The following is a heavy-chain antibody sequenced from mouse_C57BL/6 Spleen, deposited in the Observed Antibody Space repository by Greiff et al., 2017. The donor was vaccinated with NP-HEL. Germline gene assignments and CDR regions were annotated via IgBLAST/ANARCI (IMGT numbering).Heavy chain of an antibody. V-gene: IGHV1-64*01. D-gene: IGHD2-3*01. Sequence: QVQLQQPGAELVKPGASVKLSCTASGYTFTSYWMHWVKQRPGQGLEWIGMIHPNSGSTNYNEKFKSKSTLTVDQSSSTAYMQLSSLTSEDAAVYYCARSTYDGYYFYAMDYWGQGTSVTVSS. CDR3: ARSTYDGYYFYAMDY. J-gene: IGHJ4*01. CDR2: IHPNSGST. CDR1: GYTFTSYW.